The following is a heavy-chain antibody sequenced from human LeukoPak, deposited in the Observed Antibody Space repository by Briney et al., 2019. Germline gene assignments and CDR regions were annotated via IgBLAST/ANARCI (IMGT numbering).Heavy chain of an antibody. J-gene: IGHJ5*02. CDR1: GYSFTSNW. Sequence: GESLNISGKGSGYSFTSNWITWVRQMPGKGLEWMGRIDPSDSYINYSPSCQGHVTISADKSISTAYQQWSSLKASDTAMYYCARGKDYGSGSQNWFDPWGQGTPVTVSS. V-gene: IGHV5-10-1*01. CDR2: IDPSDSYI. CDR3: ARGKDYGSGSQNWFDP. D-gene: IGHD3-10*01.